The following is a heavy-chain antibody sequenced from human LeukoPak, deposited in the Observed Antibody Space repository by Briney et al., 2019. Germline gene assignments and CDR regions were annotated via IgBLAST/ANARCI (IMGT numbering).Heavy chain of an antibody. CDR3: AREYLGGRRGFGEQSRSFDY. D-gene: IGHD3-10*01. Sequence: SQTLSLTCAISGDSVSSNSAAWNWIRQSPSRGLEWLGRTYYRSKWYNDYAVSVKSRITINPDTSKNQFSLQLNSVTPEDTAVYYCAREYLGGRRGFGEQSRSFDYWGQGTLVTVSS. J-gene: IGHJ4*02. CDR2: TYYRSKWYN. CDR1: GDSVSSNSAA. V-gene: IGHV6-1*01.